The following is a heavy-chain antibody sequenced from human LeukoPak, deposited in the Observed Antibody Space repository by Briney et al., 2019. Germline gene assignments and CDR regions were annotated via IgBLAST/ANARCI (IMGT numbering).Heavy chain of an antibody. CDR1: GFTFNSFA. CDR3: ARDLIALAAPSY. V-gene: IGHV3-30-3*01. J-gene: IGHJ4*02. CDR2: ISYDGNNK. D-gene: IGHD6-19*01. Sequence: GGSLRLSCAASGFTFNSFAMHWVRQAPGEGLDWVAFISYDGNNKYYADSVRGRFTVSRDNSKNTLYLQMNSLRVEDTAVYYCARDLIALAAPSYWGQGILVTVSP.